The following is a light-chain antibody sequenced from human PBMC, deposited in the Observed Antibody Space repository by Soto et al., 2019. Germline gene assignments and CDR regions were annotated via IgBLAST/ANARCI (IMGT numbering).Light chain of an antibody. V-gene: IGLV2-14*03. CDR1: SSDVGV. Sequence: QSALTQPAPVSGSPGQSITISCTGTSSDVGVSWYQQHPGKAPKLMIIDVSNRPSGVSHRFSGSKSGNTASLTISGLQAEDEADYYCSSYTSTSTVFAGGTKLTVL. CDR3: SSYTSTSTV. J-gene: IGLJ3*02. CDR2: DVS.